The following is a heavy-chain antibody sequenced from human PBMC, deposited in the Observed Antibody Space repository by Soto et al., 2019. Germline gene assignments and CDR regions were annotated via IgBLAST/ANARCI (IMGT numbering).Heavy chain of an antibody. Sequence: QVQLQESGPGLVKPSETLSLTCTVSGASISSYYWSWIRQPPGKGLEWIGYIYYSGSTNYNPSLMSRVTISIDTSQNQFSLKLSSVITADTAVYYCATGIDEYEYWGQGTLVTVSS. V-gene: IGHV4-59*01. CDR1: GASISSYY. CDR3: ATGIDEYEY. J-gene: IGHJ4*02. D-gene: IGHD3-3*01. CDR2: IYYSGST.